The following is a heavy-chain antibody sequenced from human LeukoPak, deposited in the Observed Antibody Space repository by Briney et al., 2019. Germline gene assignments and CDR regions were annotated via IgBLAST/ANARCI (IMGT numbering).Heavy chain of an antibody. V-gene: IGHV3-30*18. CDR3: AQDRTVVGATSFDY. CDR2: IAYDGSVK. J-gene: IGHJ4*02. D-gene: IGHD1-26*01. Sequence: GGSLRPSCAASGFPFSTFGTHWVRQAPGKGLEWVAAIAYDGSVKYYPDSLKGRLTISRDNSKNTLYLQMNSLRTEDTAVYSCAQDRTVVGATSFDYWGLGTLVTVSS. CDR1: GFPFSTFG.